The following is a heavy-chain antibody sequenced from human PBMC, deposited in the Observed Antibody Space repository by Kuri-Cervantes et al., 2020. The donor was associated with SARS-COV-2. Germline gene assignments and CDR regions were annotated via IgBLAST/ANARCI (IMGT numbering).Heavy chain of an antibody. Sequence: GESLKISCAASGFTVSSNYMSWVRQAPGKGLEWVSSISSSSSYIYYADSVKGRFTISRDNAKNSLYLQMNSLRAEDTAVYYCARDRRIQLWLYGSWYFDLWGRGTLVTVSS. D-gene: IGHD5-18*01. CDR3: ARDRRIQLWLYGSWYFDL. CDR2: ISSSSSYI. V-gene: IGHV3-21*01. CDR1: GFTVSSNY. J-gene: IGHJ2*01.